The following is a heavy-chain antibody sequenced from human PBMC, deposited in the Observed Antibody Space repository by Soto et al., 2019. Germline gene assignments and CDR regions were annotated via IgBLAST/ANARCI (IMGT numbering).Heavy chain of an antibody. D-gene: IGHD2-15*01. Sequence: EVHLVESGGCLAQPGRSLRLSCVASGFSLDHYAMHWVRQAPGKGLEWVSGISWDSGVIDYADSVRGRFTISRDNAKNSLNLQMTSLRAEDTALYYCVKDNVGVYCSGGSCYFDYWGQGSLVTVSS. CDR1: GFSLDHYA. V-gene: IGHV3-9*01. J-gene: IGHJ4*02. CDR2: ISWDSGVI. CDR3: VKDNVGVYCSGGSCYFDY.